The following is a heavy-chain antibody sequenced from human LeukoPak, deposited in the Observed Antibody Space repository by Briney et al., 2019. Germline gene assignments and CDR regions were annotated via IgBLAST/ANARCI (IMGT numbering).Heavy chain of an antibody. CDR1: GFTFSTYG. D-gene: IGHD2-2*01. CDR2: ISYDGSNK. V-gene: IGHV3-30*18. Sequence: GGSLRLSCAASGFTFSTYGMHWVRQPPGKGLEWVAVISYDGSNKYYADSVKGRFTISRDNSKNTLYLQMNSLRAEDTAVYYCAKEGSEYGPMDYWGQGTLVTVSS. J-gene: IGHJ4*02. CDR3: AKEGSEYGPMDY.